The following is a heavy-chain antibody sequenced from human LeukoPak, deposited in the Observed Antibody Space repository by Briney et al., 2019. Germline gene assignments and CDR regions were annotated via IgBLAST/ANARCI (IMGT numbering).Heavy chain of an antibody. Sequence: GASVKVSCKASGYTFTSYGISWMRQAPGQGLEWMGRISAYNGNTNYAQKLQGRVTMTTDTSTSTAYMELRGLRSDDTAVYYCARATSVVVPAADHYYYGLDVWGQGTTVTVSS. CDR3: ARATSVVVPAADHYYYGLDV. D-gene: IGHD2-2*01. CDR1: GYTFTSYG. CDR2: ISAYNGNT. J-gene: IGHJ6*02. V-gene: IGHV1-18*01.